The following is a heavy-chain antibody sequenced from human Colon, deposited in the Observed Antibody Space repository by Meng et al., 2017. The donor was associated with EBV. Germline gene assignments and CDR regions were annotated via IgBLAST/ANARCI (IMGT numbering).Heavy chain of an antibody. CDR3: GRDQGRELISN. CDR2: VYHRGDT. CDR1: GDSISSDIW. J-gene: IGHJ4*02. V-gene: IGHV4-4*02. D-gene: IGHD1-7*01. Sequence: QVQLQESGPGLVKPSGTLSLTCTVSGDSISSDIWWSWVRQPPGKGLEWIGEVYHRGDTNYNPSLKSRVDISVDKSKNQFYLSLFSVTAADTAVYYCGRDQGRELISNWGQGTLVTVAS.